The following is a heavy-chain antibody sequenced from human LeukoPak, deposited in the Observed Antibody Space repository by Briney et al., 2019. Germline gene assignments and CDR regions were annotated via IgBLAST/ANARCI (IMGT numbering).Heavy chain of an antibody. D-gene: IGHD6-19*01. V-gene: IGHV3-21*01. CDR3: AVAGLSYWYFDL. Sequence: GGSLRLTCAASGFTFSSYSMNWVRQAPGKRLEWVSSISRSSDYTYYADSVKGRFTISRDNAKNSLYLQMNSLRAEDTAVYYCAVAGLSYWYFDLWGRGTLVTVSS. CDR2: ISRSSDYT. CDR1: GFTFSSYS. J-gene: IGHJ2*01.